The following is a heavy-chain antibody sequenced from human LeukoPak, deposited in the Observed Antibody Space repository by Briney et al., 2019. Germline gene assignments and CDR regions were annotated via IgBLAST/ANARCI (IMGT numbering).Heavy chain of an antibody. Sequence: PSETLSLTCAVYGGSFSGYYWSWIRQPPGKGLEWIGEINHSGSTNYNPSLKSRVTISVDTSKNQFSLKLSSVTAADTAVYYCARDRRRSGFDYWGQGTLVTVSS. CDR3: ARDRRRSGFDY. J-gene: IGHJ4*02. CDR2: INHSGST. CDR1: GGSFSGYY. V-gene: IGHV4-34*01.